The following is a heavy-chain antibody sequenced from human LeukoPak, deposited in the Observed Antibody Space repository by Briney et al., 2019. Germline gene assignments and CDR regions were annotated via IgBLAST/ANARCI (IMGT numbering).Heavy chain of an antibody. V-gene: IGHV4-59*08. D-gene: IGHD6-19*01. Sequence: SETLSLTCTVSGGSISSYYWSWIRQPPGKGLEWIGYVYHSGSTNYNPSLKSRVSISVDTSKSQFSLKLNSVTAADTAVYYCTRQPYTSGWYVWFDHWGPGTLVTVSS. J-gene: IGHJ5*02. CDR2: VYHSGST. CDR1: GGSISSYY. CDR3: TRQPYTSGWYVWFDH.